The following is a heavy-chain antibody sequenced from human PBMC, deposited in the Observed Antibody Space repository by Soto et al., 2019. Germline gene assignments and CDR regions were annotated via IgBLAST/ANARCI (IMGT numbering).Heavy chain of an antibody. CDR2: IYYSGST. Sequence: QVQLQESGPGLVKPSETLSLTCTVSGGSISSYYWSWIRQPPGKGLEWIGYIYYSGSTNYNPSLTRRVTISVDTSKNQFSLKLSSVTAADTAVYYCARGGSSSSTTYYFDYWGQGTLVTVSS. D-gene: IGHD6-6*01. J-gene: IGHJ4*02. CDR3: ARGGSSSSTTYYFDY. V-gene: IGHV4-59*01. CDR1: GGSISSYY.